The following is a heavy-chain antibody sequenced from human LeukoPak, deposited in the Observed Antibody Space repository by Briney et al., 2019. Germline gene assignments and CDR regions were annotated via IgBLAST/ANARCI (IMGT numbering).Heavy chain of an antibody. V-gene: IGHV3-74*01. D-gene: IGHD3-16*01. J-gene: IGHJ4*02. CDR2: ISSDGSST. CDR3: ARNRGSGFDY. Sequence: GGSLRLSCAASGFTPSSYWMYWVRQAPGKGLVCVSRISSDGSSTIYTDSVKGRFTISRDNANNTLYLQMNSLRAEDTAVYLCARNRGSGFDYWGQGTLVSVSS. CDR1: GFTPSSYW.